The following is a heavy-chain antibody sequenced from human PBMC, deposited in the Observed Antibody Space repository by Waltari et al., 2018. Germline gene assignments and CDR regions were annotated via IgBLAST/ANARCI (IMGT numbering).Heavy chain of an antibody. V-gene: IGHV1-8*02. CDR1: GYTFINYE. CDR3: ARGRDVFANFDYNWFDP. Sequence: QVQLVQSGAEVLKPGASVKVSCQASGYTFINYEINWGRQAAGQGLEWMGWVNPNSGATAYAQKFQGRNTMTCDTSISTAYMELSNLRSDDTAVLYCARGRDVFANFDYNWFDPWGQGTLVTVSS. J-gene: IGHJ5*02. CDR2: VNPNSGAT. D-gene: IGHD2-21*01.